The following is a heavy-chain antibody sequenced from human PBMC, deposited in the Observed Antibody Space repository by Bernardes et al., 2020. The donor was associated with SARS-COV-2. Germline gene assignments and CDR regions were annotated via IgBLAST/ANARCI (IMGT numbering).Heavy chain of an antibody. CDR2: FDPEDGET. V-gene: IGHV1-24*01. Sequence: ASVKVSCKVSGYTLTDLSIHWVRQAPGKGVEWMGGFDPEDGETIYAQKFKGRVSMTEDRLTDTAYMELSSLRSEDTAVYYCATRIIIPIDTSRGAVAYWGQGPLVTVSS. J-gene: IGHJ4*02. CDR3: ATRIIIPIDTSRGAVAY. CDR1: GYTLTDLS. D-gene: IGHD2-15*01.